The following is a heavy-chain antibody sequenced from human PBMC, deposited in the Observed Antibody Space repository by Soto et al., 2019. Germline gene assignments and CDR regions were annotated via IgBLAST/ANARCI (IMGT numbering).Heavy chain of an antibody. D-gene: IGHD5-12*01. V-gene: IGHV1-46*01. Sequence: QVQLVQSGAEVKRPGDSVTVSCKTSGYIFTSYWIHWVRQAPGQGLEWMGLIKPSGGSTTYAQKFLGRVTMTRDTHTSPVYMELRSLKSEDPAVYYCARVEGYSADERDWGQGTLVTVSS. CDR1: GYIFTSYW. J-gene: IGHJ4*02. CDR3: ARVEGYSADERD. CDR2: IKPSGGST.